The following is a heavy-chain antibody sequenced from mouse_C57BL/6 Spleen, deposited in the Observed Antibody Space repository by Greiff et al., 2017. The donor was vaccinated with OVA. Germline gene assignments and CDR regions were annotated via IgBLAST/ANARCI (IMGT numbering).Heavy chain of an antibody. CDR2: ISDGGSYT. CDR1: GFTFSSYA. Sequence: EVKVVESVGGLVKPGGSLKLSCAASGFTFSSYAMSWVRQTPEKRLEWVATISDGGSYTYYPDNVKGRFTISRDNAKNNLYLQMSHLKSEDTAMYYCAREGYFDVWGTGTTVTVSS. V-gene: IGHV5-4*03. CDR3: AREGYFDV. J-gene: IGHJ1*03.